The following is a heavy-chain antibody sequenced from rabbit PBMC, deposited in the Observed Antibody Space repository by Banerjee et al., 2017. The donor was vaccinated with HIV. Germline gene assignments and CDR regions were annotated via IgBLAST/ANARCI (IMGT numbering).Heavy chain of an antibody. CDR1: GFDFSSNA. J-gene: IGHJ4*01. D-gene: IGHD2-1*01. CDR3: ARGGYDENYFNL. V-gene: IGHV1S45*01. CDR2: IYTGSGHT. Sequence: QEQLVESGGGLVQPEGSLTLTCTASGFDFSSNAMCWVRQAPGKGLEWIGCIYTGSGHTYYASWAKGRFTISKTSSTTVDLKMTSLTAADTATYFCARGGYDENYFNLWGQGTLVTVS.